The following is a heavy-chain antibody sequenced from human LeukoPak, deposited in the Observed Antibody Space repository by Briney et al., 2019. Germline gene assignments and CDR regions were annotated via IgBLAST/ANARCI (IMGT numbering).Heavy chain of an antibody. J-gene: IGHJ4*02. CDR3: ARAKDCSGGSCYPTYFDY. CDR2: IIPIFGTA. CDR1: GGTFSSYA. D-gene: IGHD2-15*01. Sequence: GASVKVSCKASGGTFSSYAISWVRQAPGQGLEWMGGIIPIFGTANYAQKFQGRVTITTDDSTSTAYMELSSLRSEDTAVYYCARAKDCSGGSCYPTYFDYWGQGTLVTVSS. V-gene: IGHV1-69*05.